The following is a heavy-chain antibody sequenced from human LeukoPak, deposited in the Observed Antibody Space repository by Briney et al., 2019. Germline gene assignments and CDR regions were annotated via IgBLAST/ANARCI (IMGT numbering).Heavy chain of an antibody. Sequence: SETLSLTCAVYGGSFSGYYWSWIRQPPGKGLEWIGSVYYSGSTYYNPSLKSRVTISVDTSKNQFSLKLSSVTAADTAVYYCARENRITMIVVVISTTVFDYWGQGTLVTVSS. J-gene: IGHJ4*02. CDR1: GGSFSGYY. CDR2: VYYSGST. V-gene: IGHV4-34*01. CDR3: ARENRITMIVVVISTTVFDY. D-gene: IGHD3-22*01.